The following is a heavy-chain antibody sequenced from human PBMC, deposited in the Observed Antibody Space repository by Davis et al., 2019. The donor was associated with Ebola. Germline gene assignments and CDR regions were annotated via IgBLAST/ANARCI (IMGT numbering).Heavy chain of an antibody. D-gene: IGHD6-19*01. J-gene: IGHJ5*02. CDR3: ARGGSGWLVYSPFDP. V-gene: IGHV3-13*01. CDR1: GFTFSSYD. Sequence: GESLKISCAASGFTFSSYDMHWVRQATGKGLEWVSAIGTAGDTYYPGSVKGRFTISRENAKNSLYLQMNSLRAEDTAVYYCARGGSGWLVYSPFDPWGQGTLVTVSS. CDR2: IGTAGDT.